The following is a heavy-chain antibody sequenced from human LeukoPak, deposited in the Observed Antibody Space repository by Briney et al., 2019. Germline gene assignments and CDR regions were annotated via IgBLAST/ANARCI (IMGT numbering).Heavy chain of an antibody. CDR1: GGTFSSYA. Sequence: ASVKVSCKASGGTFSSYAISWVRQAPGQGLEWMGWISPYHGNTDYAQTFQGRVTMTTDTSTNIAYLELRNLRSDDTAVYYCARKDVLRGLIMTLPNDYWGQGTLVTVSS. D-gene: IGHD3-10*01. V-gene: IGHV1-18*01. J-gene: IGHJ4*02. CDR3: ARKDVLRGLIMTLPNDY. CDR2: ISPYHGNT.